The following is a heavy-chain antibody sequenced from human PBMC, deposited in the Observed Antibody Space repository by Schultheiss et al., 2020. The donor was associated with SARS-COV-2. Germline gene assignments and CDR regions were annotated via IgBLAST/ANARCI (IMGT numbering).Heavy chain of an antibody. Sequence: GGSLRLSCAASGFTFSSYGMNWVRQAPGKGLEWVAVISYDGSNKYYADSVKGRFTISRDNSKNTLYLQMNSLRAEDTAVYYCARDAGGGINWRNLSYYYYGMDVWGQGTTVTVSS. CDR1: GFTFSSYG. D-gene: IGHD3-16*01. J-gene: IGHJ6*02. CDR2: ISYDGSNK. V-gene: IGHV3-30*03. CDR3: ARDAGGGINWRNLSYYYYGMDV.